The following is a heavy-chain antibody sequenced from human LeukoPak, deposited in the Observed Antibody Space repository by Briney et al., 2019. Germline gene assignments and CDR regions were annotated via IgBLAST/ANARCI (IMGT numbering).Heavy chain of an antibody. CDR2: ISAYNGNT. D-gene: IGHD3-9*01. V-gene: IGHV1-18*01. J-gene: IGHJ6*03. CDR1: GYTFTSYG. Sequence: GASVKVSCKASGYTFTSYGISWVRQAPGQGLEWMGWISAYNGNTNYAQKLQGRVTMTTDTSTSTAYMELRSLRSDDTAVYYCARLYRPGDVLRYFDWLPLSGYYMDVWGKGTTVTISS. CDR3: ARLYRPGDVLRYFDWLPLSGYYMDV.